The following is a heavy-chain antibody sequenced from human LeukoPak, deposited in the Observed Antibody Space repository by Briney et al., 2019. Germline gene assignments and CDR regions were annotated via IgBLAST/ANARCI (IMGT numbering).Heavy chain of an antibody. J-gene: IGHJ4*02. Sequence: PGGSLRLSCAASGFTFNSYALSWVRQAPGKGLEWVSTIGGGGENTYYADSVKGRFTISRDNSRNTLYLQMKSLRAEDTAVYYCAKTSVGEGRIIGSGYFDNWGQGTLVTVSS. CDR3: AKTSVGEGRIIGSGYFDN. CDR2: IGGGGENT. CDR1: GFTFNSYA. V-gene: IGHV3-23*01. D-gene: IGHD2-15*01.